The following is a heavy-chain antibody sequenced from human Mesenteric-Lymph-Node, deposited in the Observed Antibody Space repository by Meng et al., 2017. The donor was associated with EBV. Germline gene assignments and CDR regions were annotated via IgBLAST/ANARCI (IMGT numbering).Heavy chain of an antibody. J-gene: IGHJ5*01. V-gene: IGHV4-34*01. D-gene: IGHD3-10*01. CDR2: INHSGST. CDR3: ARDYFGLGTYYNYDWIDS. Sequence: QVQAPQWGARLLKPSGTLSLTSAVDGGSFSGYYWSWIRQSPGKGLEWIGEINHSGSTNYNPSLKSRVSISLDTSDNQFSLKLHSVTAADTAVYYCARDYFGLGTYYNYDWIDSWGQGTLVTVSS. CDR1: GGSFSGYY.